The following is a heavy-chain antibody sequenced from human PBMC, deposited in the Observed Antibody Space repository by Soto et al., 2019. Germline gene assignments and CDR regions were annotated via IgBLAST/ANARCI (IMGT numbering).Heavy chain of an antibody. Sequence: GASVKVSCKASGYTFTSYYMHWVRQAPGQGLEWMGWISAYNGNTNYAQKLQGRVTMTTDTSTSTAYMELRSLRSDDTAVYYCARGFRLVDAFDIWGQGTMVTVSS. CDR2: ISAYNGNT. V-gene: IGHV1-18*04. D-gene: IGHD2-8*02. J-gene: IGHJ3*02. CDR3: ARGFRLVDAFDI. CDR1: GYTFTSYY.